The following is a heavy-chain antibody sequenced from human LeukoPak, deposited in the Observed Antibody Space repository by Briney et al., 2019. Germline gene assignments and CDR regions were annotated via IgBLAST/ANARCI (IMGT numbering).Heavy chain of an antibody. CDR1: GFTFDDYA. D-gene: IGHD6-19*01. CDR2: ISGDGGRT. CDR3: AKDILSGFYETFDY. J-gene: IGHJ4*02. V-gene: IGHV3-43*02. Sequence: GGSLRLSCVVSGFTFDDYAMHWVRQGPGKGLEWVSLISGDGGRTYYADSVKGRFTISRDNSKNSLYLEVNSLRTEDTALYYCAKDILSGFYETFDYWGQGTLVTVSS.